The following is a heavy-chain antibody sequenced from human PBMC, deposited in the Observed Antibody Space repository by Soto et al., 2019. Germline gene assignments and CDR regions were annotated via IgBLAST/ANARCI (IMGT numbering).Heavy chain of an antibody. Sequence: QVHLVQSGAEVKKPGASVKVSCKASGYTFTSYGITWVRQAPGQGLEWMGWISAHNGNTDYAQKLQGRVIVTRYTSTSTAYLELSSLISDDAAVYYCARGRYGDYWGQGALVTVSS. J-gene: IGHJ4*02. V-gene: IGHV1-18*01. CDR2: ISAHNGNT. CDR3: ARGRYGDY. CDR1: GYTFTSYG. D-gene: IGHD1-1*01.